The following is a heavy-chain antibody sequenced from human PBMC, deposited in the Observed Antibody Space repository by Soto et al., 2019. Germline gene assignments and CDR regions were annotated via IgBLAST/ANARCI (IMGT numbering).Heavy chain of an antibody. V-gene: IGHV1-18*01. J-gene: IGHJ6*01. CDR3: ARGGGKSYYSSSGPLSAGYHGLDV. Sequence: VSVNVDLKGSGYTKTRYDINLVRQEKEQGLEWMGWISAYNGNTNYAQNFQGRVTITADESTSTAYIELSSLRSEDTAVYSCARGGGKSYYSSSGPLSAGYHGLDVRGEGTTLT. D-gene: IGHD1-26*01. CDR2: ISAYNGNT. CDR1: GYTKTRYD.